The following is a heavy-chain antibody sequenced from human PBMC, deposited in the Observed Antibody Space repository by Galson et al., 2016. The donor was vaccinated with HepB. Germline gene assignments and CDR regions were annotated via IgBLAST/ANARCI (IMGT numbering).Heavy chain of an antibody. Sequence: SVKVSCKASGNTFTNYYLHWVRQAPGQGLEWMGIMNPSGGGTTYAQKFQGRVTVTRDTSTTTVYMELSSLTSEDTAVYYCAREGDYYDSSGSGFDSLDFWGQGTMVTVSS. CDR2: MNPSGGGT. CDR3: AREGDYYDSSGSGFDSLDF. D-gene: IGHD3-22*01. CDR1: GNTFTNYY. V-gene: IGHV1-46*01. J-gene: IGHJ3*01.